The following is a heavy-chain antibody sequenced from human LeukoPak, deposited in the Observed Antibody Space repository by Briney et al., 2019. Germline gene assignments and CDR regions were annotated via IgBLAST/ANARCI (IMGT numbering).Heavy chain of an antibody. J-gene: IGHJ4*02. V-gene: IGHV1-2*02. Sequence: ASVKVSCKASGSTFTDYYMHWVRQAPGQGLEWMGWMNPNSGGTNFAKKFQGRVTMTRNTAISTAYMEMSRLRDEDRDVDYCVRAGGYCGLISCPYYFDYWGQGPLVAVSS. CDR3: VRAGGYCGLISCPYYFDY. CDR1: GSTFTDYY. D-gene: IGHD2-21*01. CDR2: MNPNSGGT.